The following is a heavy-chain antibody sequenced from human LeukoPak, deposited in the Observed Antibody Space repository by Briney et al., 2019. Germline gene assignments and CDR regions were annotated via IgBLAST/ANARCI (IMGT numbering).Heavy chain of an antibody. D-gene: IGHD3-10*01. CDR2: INHSGST. Sequence: SETLSLTCAVYGGSFSGYYWSWIRQPPGKGLEWIGEINHSGSTNYNPSLKSRVTISVDTSKNQFSLKLSSVTAADTAVYYCARQDMVRGVGYWGQGTLVTVSS. J-gene: IGHJ4*02. V-gene: IGHV4-34*01. CDR1: GGSFSGYY. CDR3: ARQDMVRGVGY.